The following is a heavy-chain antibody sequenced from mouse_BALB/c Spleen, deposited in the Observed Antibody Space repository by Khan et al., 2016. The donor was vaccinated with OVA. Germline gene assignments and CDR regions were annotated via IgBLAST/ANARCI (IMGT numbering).Heavy chain of an antibody. CDR2: ISPGSGDT. CDR3: ARRNYFGYTFAY. V-gene: IGHV1-77*01. D-gene: IGHD1-2*01. Sequence: QVQLQQSGAELARPGASVKLSCKASGYTFTDYYINWVKQRTGQGLEWIGEISPGSGDTYYNERFKGKATLTADKSSSTAYMQLSSLTSEASAVYICARRNYFGYTFAYSSQETLVTISA. CDR1: GYTFTDYY. J-gene: IGHJ3*01.